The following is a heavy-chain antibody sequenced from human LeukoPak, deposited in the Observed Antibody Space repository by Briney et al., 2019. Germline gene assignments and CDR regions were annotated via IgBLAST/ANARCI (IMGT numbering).Heavy chain of an antibody. CDR2: ISGSGDST. CDR1: GFTFSSYA. J-gene: IGHJ6*02. CDR3: AKGAHVSNYYYGMDV. D-gene: IGHD5/OR15-5a*01. Sequence: PGGSLRLSCVASGFTFSSYAMGWVRQAPGKGLEWVSAISGSGDSTYYADSVKGRFTISRDNSKNTLYLQMNSLRAEDTAVYYCAKGAHVSNYYYGMDVWGQGTTVTVSS. V-gene: IGHV3-23*01.